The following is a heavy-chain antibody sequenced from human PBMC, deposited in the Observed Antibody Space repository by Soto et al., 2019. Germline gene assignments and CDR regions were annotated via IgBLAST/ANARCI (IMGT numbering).Heavy chain of an antibody. Sequence: GGSLRLSCAASGFTFSSYSMNWVRQAPGKGLEWVSYISSSSSIIYYADSVKGRFTISRDNAKNSLYLQMNSLRDEDTAVYYCARDHLLGATPYYYGMDVWGQGTTVTVSS. V-gene: IGHV3-48*02. CDR1: GFTFSSYS. CDR2: ISSSSSII. J-gene: IGHJ6*02. D-gene: IGHD1-26*01. CDR3: ARDHLLGATPYYYGMDV.